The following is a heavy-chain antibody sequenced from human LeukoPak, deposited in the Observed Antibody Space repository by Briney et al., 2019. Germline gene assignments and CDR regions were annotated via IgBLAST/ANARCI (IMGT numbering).Heavy chain of an antibody. J-gene: IGHJ5*02. CDR3: ARNNDFWSGYYENNWFDP. D-gene: IGHD3-3*01. CDR2: IIPIFGTA. Sequence: SVKVPCKASGGTFSSYAISWVRQAPGQGLEWMGGIIPIFGTANYAQKFQGRVTITADESTSTAYMELSSLRSEDTAVYYCARNNDFWSGYYENNWFDPWGQGTLVTVSS. V-gene: IGHV1-69*13. CDR1: GGTFSSYA.